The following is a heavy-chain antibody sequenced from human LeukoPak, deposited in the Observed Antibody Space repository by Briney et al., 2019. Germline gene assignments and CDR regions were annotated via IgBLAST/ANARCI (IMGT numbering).Heavy chain of an antibody. Sequence: GGSLRLSCAASGFTFSSYSMNWVRQAPGKGLEWVSSISSSSSYIYYGDSVKGRFTISRDNAKNSLYLQMNSLRAEDTAVYYCASGPGSYSVHPWGQGTLVTVSS. CDR2: ISSSSSYI. V-gene: IGHV3-21*01. J-gene: IGHJ5*02. D-gene: IGHD1-26*01. CDR1: GFTFSSYS. CDR3: ASGPGSYSVHP.